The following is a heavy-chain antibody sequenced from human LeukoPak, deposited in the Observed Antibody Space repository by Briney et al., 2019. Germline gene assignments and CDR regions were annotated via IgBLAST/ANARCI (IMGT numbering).Heavy chain of an antibody. CDR3: ARGQRGWFGELSGKNYYHMDV. J-gene: IGHJ6*03. D-gene: IGHD3-10*01. CDR2: IYYSGST. Sequence: SETLSLTCTVSGGSISSHYWSWIRQPPGKGLEWIGYIYYSGSTNYNPSLQSRVTISIDTSQNQFSLKLTSVTAADTAVYYCARGQRGWFGELSGKNYYHMDVWGKGTTVAVSS. V-gene: IGHV4-59*11. CDR1: GGSISSHY.